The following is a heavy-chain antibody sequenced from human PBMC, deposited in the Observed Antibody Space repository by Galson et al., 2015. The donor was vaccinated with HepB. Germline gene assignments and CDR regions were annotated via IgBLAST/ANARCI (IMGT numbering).Heavy chain of an antibody. D-gene: IGHD6-19*01. CDR1: GFTFSSYA. CDR3: AKVRVMYSSGWYWGMDV. CDR2: ISGSGDST. Sequence: SLRLSCAASGFTFSSYAMSWVRLAPGKGLQWVSSISGSGDSTYYADSVKGRFTISRDNSNNTLYLQMNSLRAEDTAVYHCAKVRVMYSSGWYWGMDVWGQGTTVTVSS. V-gene: IGHV3-23*01. J-gene: IGHJ6*02.